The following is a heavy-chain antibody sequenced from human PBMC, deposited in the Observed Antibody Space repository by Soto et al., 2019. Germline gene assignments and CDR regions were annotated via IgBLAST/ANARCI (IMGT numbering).Heavy chain of an antibody. Sequence: PGGSLRLSCAASEFTFSDYYMSWIRQAPGKGLEWVSYISSSGSTIYYADSVKGRFTISRDNAKNSLYLQMNSLRAEDTAVYYCARGHVPGTIFRVVLSALPLDYWCQG. CDR3: ARGHVPGTIFRVVLSALPLDY. J-gene: IGHJ4*02. CDR2: ISSSGSTI. D-gene: IGHD3-3*01. V-gene: IGHV3-11*01. CDR1: EFTFSDYY.